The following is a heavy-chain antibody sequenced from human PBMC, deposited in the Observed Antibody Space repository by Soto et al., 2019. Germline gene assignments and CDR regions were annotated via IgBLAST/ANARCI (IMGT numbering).Heavy chain of an antibody. J-gene: IGHJ3*01. CDR1: GYTFTSSG. CDR2: ISAYTGSS. V-gene: IGHV1-18*01. D-gene: IGHD3-22*01. CDR3: ARAFFYQGSDSRGYSFDAFDF. Sequence: QVQLVQSGAEVKKPGASVKVSCKASGYTFTSSGMSWVRQAPGQGLEWMGWISAYTGSSEYAQRFQGRVTMTTDGSTSTAYMELRSPRSDDTAVYYCARAFFYQGSDSRGYSFDAFDFWGPGTLVTVSS.